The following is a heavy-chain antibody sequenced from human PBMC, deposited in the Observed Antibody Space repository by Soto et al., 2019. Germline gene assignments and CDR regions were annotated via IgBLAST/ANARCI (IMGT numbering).Heavy chain of an antibody. D-gene: IGHD1-26*01. CDR3: AAAKIVGATFFDY. CDR1: GFSFTGYY. V-gene: IGHV1-58*02. J-gene: IGHJ4*02. CDR2: IVVGSGNT. Sequence: SVKVSCKASGFSFTGYYIHWLRQARGQRLEWIGWIVVGSGNTNYAQKFQERVTITRDMSTSTAYMELSSLRSEDTAVYYCAAAKIVGATFFDYWGQGTLVTVSS.